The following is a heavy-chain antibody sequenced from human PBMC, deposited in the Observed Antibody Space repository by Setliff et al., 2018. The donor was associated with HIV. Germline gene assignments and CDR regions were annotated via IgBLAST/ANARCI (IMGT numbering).Heavy chain of an antibody. CDR2: ISGSAGST. Sequence: PEGSLRLSCAASGFTFSSFAMTWVRQAPGKGLEWVSSISGSAGSTYYADSVKGRFTISRDNSKNTLYLQMNSLRAEDTAVYYCAKETFYYDNSGYWPEPGYYFDYWGQGTLVTVSS. D-gene: IGHD3-22*01. J-gene: IGHJ4*02. CDR3: AKETFYYDNSGYWPEPGYYFDY. V-gene: IGHV3-23*01. CDR1: GFTFSSFA.